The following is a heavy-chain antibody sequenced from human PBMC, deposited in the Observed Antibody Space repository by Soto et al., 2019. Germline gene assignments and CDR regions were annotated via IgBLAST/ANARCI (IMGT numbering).Heavy chain of an antibody. CDR2: IYYSGST. CDR3: ARETVMVGTDYYYYYMDV. J-gene: IGHJ6*03. CDR1: GGSISSGGYY. V-gene: IGHV4-31*03. Sequence: QVQLQESGPGLVKPSQTLSLTCTVSGGSISSGGYYWSWIRQHPGKGLEWSGYIYYSGSTYYNPSRKSRVTISVDTSKNQFSLKLSSVTAADTAVYYCARETVMVGTDYYYYYMDVWGKGTTVTVSS. D-gene: IGHD4-17*01.